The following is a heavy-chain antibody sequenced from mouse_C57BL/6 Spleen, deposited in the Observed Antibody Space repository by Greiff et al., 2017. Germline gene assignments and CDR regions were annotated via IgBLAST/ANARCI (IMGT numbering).Heavy chain of an antibody. Sequence: VQRVESGAELVKPGASVKISCKASGYAFSNYWLNWVKQRPGKGLEWIGQIYPGDGDTNYNGKFKGKATLTADKSSSTAYMQLSSLTSEDSAVYFCARRGTTGAMDYWGQGTSVTVSS. CDR2: IYPGDGDT. D-gene: IGHD1-1*01. CDR1: GYAFSNYW. CDR3: ARRGTTGAMDY. V-gene: IGHV1-80*01. J-gene: IGHJ4*01.